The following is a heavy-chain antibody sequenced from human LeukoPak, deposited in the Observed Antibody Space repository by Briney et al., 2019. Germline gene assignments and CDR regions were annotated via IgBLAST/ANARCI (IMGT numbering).Heavy chain of an antibody. CDR3: ASRDSSSSAFDY. CDR1: GFTFSSYS. CDR2: ISSSSSYI. Sequence: GGSLRLSCAASGFTFSSYSMNWVRQAPGKGLEWLSSISSSSSYIYYADSVKGRFTISRDNAKNSLYLQMNSLRAEDTAVYYCASRDSSSSAFDYWGQGTLVTVSS. D-gene: IGHD6-6*01. J-gene: IGHJ4*02. V-gene: IGHV3-21*01.